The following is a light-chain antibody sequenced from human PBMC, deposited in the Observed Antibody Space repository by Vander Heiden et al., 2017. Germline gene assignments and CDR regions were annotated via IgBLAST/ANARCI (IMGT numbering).Light chain of an antibody. CDR1: KLGDKY. CDR3: QTWDRSTVF. J-gene: IGLJ2*01. V-gene: IGLV3-1*01. CDR2: QDS. Sequence: SYELTQPPSVSVSPGQTATITCSGDKLGDKYACWYQQKPGQSPVLVLYQDSKRTSGIPERFSGSNSGNTATLTISGTQAMDEADYYCQTWDRSTVFFGGGTKLTVL.